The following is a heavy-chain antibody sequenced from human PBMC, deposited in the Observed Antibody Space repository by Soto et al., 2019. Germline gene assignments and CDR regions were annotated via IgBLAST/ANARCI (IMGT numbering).Heavy chain of an antibody. CDR1: GGSISSDY. CDR3: AREDVATRLTHAFDI. Sequence: SETLSLTCTVSGGSISSDYWTWIRQPAGKGLEWIGRIHISGSTNYNPSLKSRVTMSIDTSKNQFSLRLTSVTAADTAVYYCAREDVATRLTHAFDIWGQGTMVTVSS. J-gene: IGHJ3*02. CDR2: IHISGST. V-gene: IGHV4-4*07. D-gene: IGHD2-21*01.